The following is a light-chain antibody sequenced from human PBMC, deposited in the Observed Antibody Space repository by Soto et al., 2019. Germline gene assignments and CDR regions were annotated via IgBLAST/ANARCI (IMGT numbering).Light chain of an antibody. CDR1: QSVSSY. CDR3: QQRSKWPYP. V-gene: IGKV3-11*01. CDR2: DAS. J-gene: IGKJ2*01. Sequence: EIVLTQSPATLSLSPGERATLSCRASQSVSSYLAWYQQKPGQAPRLLIYDASNRATGIPARFSGSGSGTDFTLTISSLDTEHSAVYHCQQRSKWPYPFGQGTKLEIK.